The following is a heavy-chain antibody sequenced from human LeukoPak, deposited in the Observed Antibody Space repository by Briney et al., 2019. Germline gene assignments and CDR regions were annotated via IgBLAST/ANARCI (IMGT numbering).Heavy chain of an antibody. J-gene: IGHJ5*02. CDR2: IYTSGST. CDR1: GGSISSYY. D-gene: IGHD2-2*01. CDR3: AREGSQYCSSTSCRNWFDP. Sequence: SETLSLTCTVSGGSISSYYWSWIRQPAGKGLEWIGRIYTSGSTNYNPSLKSRVTMSVDTSKNQFSLKLSSVTAADTAVYYCAREGSQYCSSTSCRNWFDPWGQGTLVTVSS. V-gene: IGHV4-4*07.